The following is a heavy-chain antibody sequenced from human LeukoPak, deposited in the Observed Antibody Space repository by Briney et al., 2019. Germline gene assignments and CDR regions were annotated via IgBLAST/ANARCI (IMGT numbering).Heavy chain of an antibody. CDR1: GGPISSYY. Sequence: PSETLSLTCTVSGGPISSYYWSWIRQPPGKGLEWIGYIYYSGSTNYNPSLKSRVTISVDTSKNQFSLKLSSVTAADTAVYYCARGSGSFDYWGQGTLVTVSS. CDR2: IYYSGST. D-gene: IGHD3-3*01. J-gene: IGHJ4*02. V-gene: IGHV4-59*01. CDR3: ARGSGSFDY.